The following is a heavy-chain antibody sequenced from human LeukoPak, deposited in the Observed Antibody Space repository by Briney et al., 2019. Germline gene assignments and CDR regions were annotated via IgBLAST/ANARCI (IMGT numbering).Heavy chain of an antibody. J-gene: IGHJ4*02. CDR2: INHSGST. D-gene: IGHD3-22*01. CDR1: GGSFSGYY. Sequence: SETLSLTCAVYGGSFSGYYWSWIRQPPGKGLEWIGEINHSGSTNYNPSLKSRVTISVDTSKNQFSLKLSSVTAADTAVYYCARLAIPNMSYDSSGYWGQGTLVTVSS. CDR3: ARLAIPNMSYDSSGY. V-gene: IGHV4-34*01.